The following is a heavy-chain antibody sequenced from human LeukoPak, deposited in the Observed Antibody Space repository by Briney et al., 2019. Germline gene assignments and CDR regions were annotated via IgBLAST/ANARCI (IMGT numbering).Heavy chain of an antibody. CDR1: GFSVSNNY. D-gene: IGHD2-21*02. Sequence: GGSLRLSCAVSGFSVSNNYMNWVRQAPGKGLEWLAFISHEGGDTKYTDSVKGRFTVSRDNSYNTVFLQMNTLKFEDTSVYYCARDWDPLPTAIGSAAFDLWGQGTLVTVSS. V-gene: IGHV3-30-3*01. CDR2: ISHEGGDT. CDR3: ARDWDPLPTAIGSAAFDL. J-gene: IGHJ3*01.